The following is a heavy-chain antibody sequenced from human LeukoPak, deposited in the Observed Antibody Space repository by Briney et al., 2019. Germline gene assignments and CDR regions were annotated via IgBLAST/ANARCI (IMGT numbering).Heavy chain of an antibody. D-gene: IGHD6-13*01. CDR1: GYTFTVYY. Sequence: ASVKVSCKASGYTFTVYYIHWVRQAPGQGLEWMGWIIPKSGGTNYAQKFQGRVTMTRDTSIGTAYMELSRLKSDDTAVYYCARARPGIAAAGLDYWGQGTLVTVSS. V-gene: IGHV1-2*02. CDR2: IIPKSGGT. CDR3: ARARPGIAAAGLDY. J-gene: IGHJ4*02.